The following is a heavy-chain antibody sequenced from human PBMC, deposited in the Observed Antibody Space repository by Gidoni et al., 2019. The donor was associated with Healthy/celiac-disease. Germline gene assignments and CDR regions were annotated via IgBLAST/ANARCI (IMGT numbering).Heavy chain of an antibody. D-gene: IGHD6-19*01. Sequence: EVQLVETGGGLVQPGGPRRLSCAASGCTFSSYEMNWVRQAPGKGQAWVSYISSSGSTIYYADSVKCRFTISRDNAKNSLYLQMNSLRAEDTAVYYCARAGYSSGWHLDYWGQGTLVTVSS. CDR3: ARAGYSSGWHLDY. CDR2: ISSSGSTI. CDR1: GCTFSSYE. V-gene: IGHV3-48*03. J-gene: IGHJ4*02.